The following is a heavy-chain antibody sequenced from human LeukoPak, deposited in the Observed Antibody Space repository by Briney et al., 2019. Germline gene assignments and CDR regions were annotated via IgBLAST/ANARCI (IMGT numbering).Heavy chain of an antibody. CDR1: GYSIRSGYY. CDR3: ARDRIYGSGSDHFDY. Sequence: SETLSLTCTVSGYSIRSGYYWGWIRQPPGKGLEWIGSIYHSGSIHHKPSLKSRVTISVDTSKNQFSLKLSSVTAADAAVYYCARDRIYGSGSDHFDYWGQGTLVTVSS. V-gene: IGHV4-38-2*02. CDR2: IYHSGSI. J-gene: IGHJ4*02. D-gene: IGHD3-10*01.